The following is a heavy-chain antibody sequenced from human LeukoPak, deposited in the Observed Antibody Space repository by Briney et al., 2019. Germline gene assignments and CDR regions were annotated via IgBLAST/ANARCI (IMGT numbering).Heavy chain of an antibody. D-gene: IGHD4-23*01. CDR2: VNQDGSQK. CDR3: ARALGGTVGS. J-gene: IGHJ5*02. CDR1: GFTFSDYW. Sequence: GGSLRLSCSASGFTFSDYWMTWVRQAPGKGLEWVANVNQDGSQKDYVDSVKGRFTISRDNAKKSVYLQMNSLRVEDTAVYYCARALGGTVGSWGQGVLVTVSS. V-gene: IGHV3-7*01.